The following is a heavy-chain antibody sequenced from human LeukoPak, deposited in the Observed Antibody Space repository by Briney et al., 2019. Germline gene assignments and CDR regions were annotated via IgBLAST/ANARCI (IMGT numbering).Heavy chain of an antibody. CDR3: ARAPSSGSYFDY. V-gene: IGHV1-69*04. Sequence: VASVKVSCTASGGTFSSYAISWVRQAPGQGLEWMGRIIPIFSIANYAQKFQGRFTITADKSTSTAYMELSSLRSEDTAVYYCARAPSSGSYFDYWGKGTLVTASS. D-gene: IGHD1-26*01. CDR1: GGTFSSYA. J-gene: IGHJ4*02. CDR2: IIPIFSIA.